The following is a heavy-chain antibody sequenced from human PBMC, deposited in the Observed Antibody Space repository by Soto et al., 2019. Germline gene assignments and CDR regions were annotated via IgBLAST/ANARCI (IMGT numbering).Heavy chain of an antibody. D-gene: IGHD4-17*01. CDR2: ISYDGSNK. J-gene: IGHJ4*02. Sequence: GGSLRLSCAASGFTFSSYAMHWVRQAPGKGLEWVAVISYDGSNKYYADSVKGRFTISRDNSKNTLYLQMNSLRAEDTAVYYCARDPSWIEPEYGDYALDYWGQGTLVTVSS. CDR3: ARDPSWIEPEYGDYALDY. V-gene: IGHV3-30-3*01. CDR1: GFTFSSYA.